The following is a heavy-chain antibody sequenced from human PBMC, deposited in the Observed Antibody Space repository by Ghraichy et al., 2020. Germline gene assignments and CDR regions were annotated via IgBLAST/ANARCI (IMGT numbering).Heavy chain of an antibody. Sequence: GGSLRLSCVASGLTFSSYRMSWVRQAPGKGPEWVSFIDSSSSYIYYADSVKGRFTVSRDNTKNSLYLQINSLRVEDTAMYYCAKDPGYCSGGRCFPDAFDVWGQGTMVTVSS. CDR2: IDSSSSYI. CDR1: GLTFSSYR. V-gene: IGHV3-21*01. J-gene: IGHJ3*01. D-gene: IGHD2-15*01. CDR3: AKDPGYCSGGRCFPDAFDV.